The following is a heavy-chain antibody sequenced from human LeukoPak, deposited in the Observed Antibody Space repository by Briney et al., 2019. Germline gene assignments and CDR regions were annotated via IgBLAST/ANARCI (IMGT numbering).Heavy chain of an antibody. Sequence: ASVKVSCKASGYTFTSYGISWVRQAPGQGLEWMGWISVYTGKTYHAQKFQARVTMTTDTSTTTAYMELRSLRSDDTAVYYCAKDRGWQYADYETVAVEHWGQGTLVTVSS. CDR3: AKDRGWQYADYETVAVEH. V-gene: IGHV1-18*01. CDR1: GYTFTSYG. CDR2: ISVYTGKT. J-gene: IGHJ4*02. D-gene: IGHD4-17*01.